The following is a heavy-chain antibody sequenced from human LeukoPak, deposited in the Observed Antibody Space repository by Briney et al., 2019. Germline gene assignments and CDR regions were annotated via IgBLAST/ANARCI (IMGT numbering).Heavy chain of an antibody. CDR1: GFNFSNYY. V-gene: IGHV3-11*04. D-gene: IGHD1-14*01. Sequence: GGPVPLFCAASGFNFSNYYMVWIRQAPGKGLEWVSYISSSGNIILYADSVKGRFTIARKHTKKSLFPQVNVRRAEDTAVYYCARDGDQMYEVYDYWGQGTVVTVSS. CDR3: ARDGDQMYEVYDY. J-gene: IGHJ4*02. CDR2: ISSSGNII.